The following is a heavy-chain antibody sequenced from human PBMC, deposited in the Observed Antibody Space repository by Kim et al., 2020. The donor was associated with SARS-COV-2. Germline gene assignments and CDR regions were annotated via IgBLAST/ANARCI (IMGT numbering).Heavy chain of an antibody. CDR2: INTNTGNP. V-gene: IGHV7-4-1*02. D-gene: IGHD3-9*01. J-gene: IGHJ4*02. CDR3: ARGGYFDWPDRGAFDY. Sequence: ASVKVSCKASGYTFTSYAMNWVRQAPGQGLEWMGWINTNTGNPTYAQGFTGRFVFSLDTSVSTAYLQISSLKAEDTAVYYCARGGYFDWPDRGAFDYWGQGTLVTVSS. CDR1: GYTFTSYA.